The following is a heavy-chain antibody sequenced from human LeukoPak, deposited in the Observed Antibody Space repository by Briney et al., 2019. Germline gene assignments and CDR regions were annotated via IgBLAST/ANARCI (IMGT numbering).Heavy chain of an antibody. J-gene: IGHJ4*02. Sequence: GGSLTLSCAASGFTFSGSAMHWVRQASGKGLEWVGRIRSKANSYATAYAASVKGRFTISRDDSKNTAYLQMNSLKTEDTAVYYCTRPHYYDSSGNDYWGQGTLVTVSS. CDR2: IRSKANSYAT. CDR3: TRPHYYDSSGNDY. D-gene: IGHD3-22*01. CDR1: GFTFSGSA. V-gene: IGHV3-73*01.